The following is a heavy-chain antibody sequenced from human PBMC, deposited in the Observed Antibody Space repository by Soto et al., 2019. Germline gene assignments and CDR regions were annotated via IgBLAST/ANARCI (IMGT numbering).Heavy chain of an antibody. Sequence: QVQLQESGPGLVKPSGTLSLTCAVSGGSISSSNWWSWVRQPPGKGLEWIGEIYHSGSTNYNPSLKSRVTISVDTSKNQFSLKLSSVTAADTAVYYCARCNTYYYDSSGYYYNRIDYWGQGTLVTVSS. CDR2: IYHSGST. CDR3: ARCNTYYYDSSGYYYNRIDY. CDR1: GGSISSSNW. D-gene: IGHD3-22*01. V-gene: IGHV4-4*02. J-gene: IGHJ4*02.